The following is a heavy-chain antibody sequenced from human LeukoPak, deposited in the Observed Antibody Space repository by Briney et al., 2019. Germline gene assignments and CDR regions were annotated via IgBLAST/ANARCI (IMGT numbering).Heavy chain of an antibody. J-gene: IGHJ4*02. CDR1: GYTFTTYD. V-gene: IGHV1-8*01. CDR2: MNPNGGNT. CDR3: ARGLGGSYTYYFDY. Sequence: ASVKVSCKASGYTFTTYDINWVRQATGQGLEWMGWMNPNGGNTGYAQKFQGRVTMTRNTSISTAYMELSSLRSEDTAVYYCARGLGGSYTYYFDYWGQGTLVTVSS. D-gene: IGHD1-26*01.